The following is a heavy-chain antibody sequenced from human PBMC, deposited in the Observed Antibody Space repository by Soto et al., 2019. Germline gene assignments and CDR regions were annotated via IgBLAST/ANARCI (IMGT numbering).Heavy chain of an antibody. CDR1: GFSFSSYG. J-gene: IGHJ4*01. Sequence: PGGSLRLSCAASGFSFSSYGMHWVRQIPGKGLEWVAFTSWDGGSTYYRDSVKGRFTISRDNSKNSLYLQMSSLTSADTALYYCAKDRYVTGRYHFDYWGHGTLVTVSS. V-gene: IGHV3-43D*04. CDR3: AKDRYVTGRYHFDY. D-gene: IGHD1-1*01. CDR2: TSWDGGST.